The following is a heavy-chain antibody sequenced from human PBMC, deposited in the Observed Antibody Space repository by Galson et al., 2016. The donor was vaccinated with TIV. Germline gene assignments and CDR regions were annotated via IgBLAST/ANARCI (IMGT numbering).Heavy chain of an antibody. V-gene: IGHV4-39*01. CDR3: TRPGSYVSYGMDV. Sequence: LSLTCTVSGGSISTSSYYWAWLRQPPGKGLELIGTIYYTRSTYYNPSLKNRVTISVDTSNNQFSLKLRSVTAADTAVYYCTRPGSYVSYGMDVWGQGTSVIVSS. CDR1: GGSISTSSYY. CDR2: IYYTRST. J-gene: IGHJ6*02. D-gene: IGHD3-10*01.